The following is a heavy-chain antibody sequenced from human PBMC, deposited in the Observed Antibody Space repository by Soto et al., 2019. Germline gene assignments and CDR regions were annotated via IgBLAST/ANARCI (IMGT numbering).Heavy chain of an antibody. CDR3: ARATRGSDYYFDY. V-gene: IGHV4-39*01. CDR2: IYYSGST. CDR1: GGSISSSSYY. D-gene: IGHD3-10*01. Sequence: SETLSLTCTVSGGSISSSSYYWGWIRQPPGKGLEWIGSIYYSGSTYYNPSLKSRVTISVDTSKNQFSLKLSSVTAADTAVYYCARATRGSDYYFDYWGQGTLVTVSS. J-gene: IGHJ4*02.